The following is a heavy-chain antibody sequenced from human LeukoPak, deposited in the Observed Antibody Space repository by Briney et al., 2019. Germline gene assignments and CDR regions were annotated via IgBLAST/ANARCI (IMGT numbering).Heavy chain of an antibody. CDR2: ISYDGSNK. J-gene: IGHJ4*02. Sequence: GGSLRLSCAASGFTFSSYAMHWVRQAPGKGLEWVAVISYDGSNKYYADSVKGRFTISRDNSKNTLYLQMNSLRAEDTAVYYCAKAPPYKKYFDYWGQGTLVTVSS. CDR1: GFTFSSYA. CDR3: AKAPPYKKYFDY. D-gene: IGHD1-1*01. V-gene: IGHV3-30-3*01.